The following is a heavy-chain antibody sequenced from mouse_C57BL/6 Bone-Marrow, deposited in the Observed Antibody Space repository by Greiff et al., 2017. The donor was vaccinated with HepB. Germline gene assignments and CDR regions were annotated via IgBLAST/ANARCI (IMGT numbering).Heavy chain of an antibody. J-gene: IGHJ2*01. CDR1: GYAFSSSW. CDR2: IYPGDGDT. V-gene: IGHV1-82*01. Sequence: VQLVESGPELVKPGASVKISCKASGYAFSSSWMNWVKQRPGKGLEWIGRIYPGDGDTNYNGKFKGKATLTAAKSSSTAYMQLSSLTSEDSAVYFCARNFPRSVSWGQGTTLTVSS. CDR3: ARNFPRSVS.